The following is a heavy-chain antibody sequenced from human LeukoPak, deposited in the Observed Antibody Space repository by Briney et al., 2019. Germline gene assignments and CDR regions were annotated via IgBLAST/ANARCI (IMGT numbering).Heavy chain of an antibody. CDR3: ARPQAQWLPHDAFDI. CDR1: GFTFSSYS. D-gene: IGHD5-12*01. J-gene: IGHJ3*02. V-gene: IGHV3-48*01. CDR2: ISSSSSTI. Sequence: PGGSLRLSCAASGFTFSSYSMNWVRQAPGKGLEWVSYISSSSSTIYYADSVKGRFTISRDNAKNSLYLQMNSLRAEDTAVYYCARPQAQWLPHDAFDIWGQGTMVTVSS.